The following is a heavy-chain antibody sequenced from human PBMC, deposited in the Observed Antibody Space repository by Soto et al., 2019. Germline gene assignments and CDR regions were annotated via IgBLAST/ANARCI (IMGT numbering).Heavy chain of an antibody. J-gene: IGHJ4*02. CDR3: ATLNFWSGYLW. CDR2: IKSKIDGGTT. D-gene: IGHD3-3*01. CDR1: GFTFTNAW. Sequence: PGGSLRLSCAVSGFTFTNAWMNWVRQAPGKGLEWVGRIKSKIDGGTTDYAAPVKGRFTISRDDSRNTLYLQMNSLKTEDTALYFCATLNFWSGYLWWGQGTLVTVSS. V-gene: IGHV3-15*07.